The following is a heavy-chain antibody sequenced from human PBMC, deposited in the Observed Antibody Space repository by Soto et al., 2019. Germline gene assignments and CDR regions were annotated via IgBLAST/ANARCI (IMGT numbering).Heavy chain of an antibody. CDR2: INHSGST. CDR3: ARGDYDFWSGRYYYYGMDV. J-gene: IGHJ6*02. V-gene: IGHV4-34*01. CDR1: GGSFSGYY. Sequence: SETLSLTCAVYGGSFSGYYWSWIRQPPGKGLEWIGEINHSGSTNYNPSLKSRVTISVDTSKNQFSLKLSSVTAADTAVYYCARGDYDFWSGRYYYYGMDVWGQGTTVTVSS. D-gene: IGHD3-3*01.